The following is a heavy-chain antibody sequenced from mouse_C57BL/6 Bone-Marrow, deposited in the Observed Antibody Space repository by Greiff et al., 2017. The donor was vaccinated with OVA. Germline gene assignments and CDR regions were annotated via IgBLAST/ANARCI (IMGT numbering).Heavy chain of an antibody. Sequence: QVQLQQSGAELARPGASVKLSCKASGYTFTSYGISWVKQRTGQGLEWIGEIYPRSGNTYYNEKFKGKATLTADKSSSTAYMELRSLTSEDSAVYFCARSEVYYYGSSSAWFAYWGQGTLVTVSA. CDR3: ARSEVYYYGSSSAWFAY. CDR1: GYTFTSYG. J-gene: IGHJ3*01. V-gene: IGHV1-81*01. CDR2: IYPRSGNT. D-gene: IGHD1-1*01.